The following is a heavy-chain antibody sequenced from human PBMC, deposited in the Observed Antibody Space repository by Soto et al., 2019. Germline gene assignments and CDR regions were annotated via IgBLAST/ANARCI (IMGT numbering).Heavy chain of an antibody. Sequence: PSETLSLTCAVYGGSFSGYYLSWIRQPPGKGLEWIGEINHSGSTNYNPSLKSRVTISVDTSKNQFSLKLSSVTAADTAVYYCARAQLWFGELLPRFDYWGQGTMVTVS. CDR1: GGSFSGYY. V-gene: IGHV4-34*01. CDR3: ARAQLWFGELLPRFDY. CDR2: INHSGST. D-gene: IGHD3-10*01. J-gene: IGHJ4*02.